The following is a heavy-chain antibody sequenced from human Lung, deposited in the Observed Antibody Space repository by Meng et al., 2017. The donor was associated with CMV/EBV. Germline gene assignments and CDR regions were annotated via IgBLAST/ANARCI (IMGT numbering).Heavy chain of an antibody. J-gene: IGHJ3*01. CDR3: ARLGGDGYLDAFDF. Sequence: EXXKISXKATGYSFTKNWIGWVRQMPGKGLEWMGVIYPGDFDTRYSPSFRGQVTISADRSITTAYLQWSSLKASDTAMYYCARLGGDGYLDAFDFWGQGTIVTVSS. CDR2: IYPGDFDT. V-gene: IGHV5-51*01. CDR1: GYSFTKNW. D-gene: IGHD5-24*01.